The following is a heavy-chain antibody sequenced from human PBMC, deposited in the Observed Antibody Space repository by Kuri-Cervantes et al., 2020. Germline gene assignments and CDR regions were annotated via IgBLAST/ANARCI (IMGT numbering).Heavy chain of an antibody. CDR2: SNAGNGNT. J-gene: IGHJ6*02. D-gene: IGHD4-17*01. V-gene: IGHV1-3*02. Sequence: ASVKVSCKASGYTFTSYAMHWVRQAPGQRLEWMGWSNAGNGNTKYSQEFQGRVTITRDTSASTAYMELSSLRSEDTAVYYCARSDYGDHLGYYGMDVWGQGTTVTVSS. CDR1: GYTFTSYA. CDR3: ARSDYGDHLGYYGMDV.